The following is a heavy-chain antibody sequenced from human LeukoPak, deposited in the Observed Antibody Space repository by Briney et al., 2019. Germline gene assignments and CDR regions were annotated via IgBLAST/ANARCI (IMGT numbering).Heavy chain of an antibody. J-gene: IGHJ5*02. CDR2: IIPIFGTA. D-gene: IGHD5-12*01. CDR3: ARGGWLRILQFDP. Sequence: SVKVSCKASGGTFSSYAISWVRQAPGQGLEWMGGIIPIFGTANYAQKFQGRVTITADESTSTAYMELSSLRSEDTAVYYCARGGWLRILQFDPWGQGTLVTVSS. V-gene: IGHV1-69*13. CDR1: GGTFSSYA.